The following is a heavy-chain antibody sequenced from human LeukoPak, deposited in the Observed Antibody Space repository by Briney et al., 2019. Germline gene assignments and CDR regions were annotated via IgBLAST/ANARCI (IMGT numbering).Heavy chain of an antibody. J-gene: IGHJ4*02. CDR1: GGTFSSYA. V-gene: IGHV1-69*05. CDR2: IIPIFGTA. CDR3: ARDRIAVAVVYFFDY. Sequence: SVKVSCKASGGTFSSYAISWVRQAPGQGLEGMGRIIPIFGTANYAQKFQGRVTITTDESTGTAYMELSSLRSEDTAVYYCARDRIAVAVVYFFDYWGQGTLVTVSS. D-gene: IGHD6-19*01.